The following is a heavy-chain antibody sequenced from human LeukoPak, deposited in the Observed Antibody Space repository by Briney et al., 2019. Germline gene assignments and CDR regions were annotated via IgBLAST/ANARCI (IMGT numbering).Heavy chain of an antibody. Sequence: GGSLRLSCAASGFTYSSYGMRWVRQAPGKGLEGVSVISGSGGSTYYADSVKGRITISRDNSKNTLYLQMNSLRAEDTAVYYCAKLFCSGGSCYVDYWGQGTLVTVSS. CDR1: GFTYSSYG. J-gene: IGHJ4*02. CDR3: AKLFCSGGSCYVDY. V-gene: IGHV3-23*01. CDR2: ISGSGGST. D-gene: IGHD2-15*01.